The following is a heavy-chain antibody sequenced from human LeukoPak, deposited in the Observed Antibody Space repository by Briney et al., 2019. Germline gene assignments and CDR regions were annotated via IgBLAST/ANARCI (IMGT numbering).Heavy chain of an antibody. D-gene: IGHD6-19*01. Sequence: EASVKVSFKASGYTFTSYYLHWVRQAPGQGLEWMGIINPSAGSTSYAQKFQGRVTMTRDTSTSTVYMELSSLRSEDTAVYYCARKGDIAVAGLVLDHWGQGTLVTVSS. CDR1: GYTFTSYY. J-gene: IGHJ4*02. V-gene: IGHV1-46*01. CDR2: INPSAGST. CDR3: ARKGDIAVAGLVLDH.